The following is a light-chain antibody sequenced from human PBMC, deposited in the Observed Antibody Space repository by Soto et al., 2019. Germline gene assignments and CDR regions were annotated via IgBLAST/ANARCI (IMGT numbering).Light chain of an antibody. Sequence: EIVLTQSPGTLSLSPGERANLSCRASQSVSSSYLAWYQQKPGQAPRLLIYGASSRATGIPDRFSGSGPGTDFTLTISRLEPEDFAVYYCQQYGSSRTFGQGTKVDIK. CDR1: QSVSSSY. J-gene: IGKJ1*01. CDR3: QQYGSSRT. CDR2: GAS. V-gene: IGKV3-20*01.